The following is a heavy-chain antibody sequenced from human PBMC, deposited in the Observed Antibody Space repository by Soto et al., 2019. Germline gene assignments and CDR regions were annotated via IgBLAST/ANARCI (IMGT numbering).Heavy chain of an antibody. Sequence: CGSLRLSCAASVFTFTNAGMSWGRQAPVKGLEWVGRIKSKTDGGTTDYAAPVKGRFTISRDDSKNTLYLQMNSLKTEDTAVYYCTTARGTYGAEYFQHWGQGNLVTVSS. V-gene: IGHV3-15*01. CDR3: TTARGTYGAEYFQH. CDR1: VFTFTNAG. D-gene: IGHD4-17*01. CDR2: IKSKTDGGTT. J-gene: IGHJ1*01.